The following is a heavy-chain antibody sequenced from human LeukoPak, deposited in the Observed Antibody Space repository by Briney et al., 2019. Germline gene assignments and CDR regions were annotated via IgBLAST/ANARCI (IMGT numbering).Heavy chain of an antibody. V-gene: IGHV1-2*02. CDR3: TRSPPSAGYGYKPFDY. CDR1: GYTFSSYY. D-gene: IGHD5-24*01. Sequence: ASVKVSCKASGYTFSSYYVHWVRQAPGQGLEWMGWINPNSGGTNYAQTFQGRVTMTRDTSISTAYMEVSRLRSDDTAVYYCTRSPPSAGYGYKPFDYWGQGTLVTVSS. J-gene: IGHJ4*02. CDR2: INPNSGGT.